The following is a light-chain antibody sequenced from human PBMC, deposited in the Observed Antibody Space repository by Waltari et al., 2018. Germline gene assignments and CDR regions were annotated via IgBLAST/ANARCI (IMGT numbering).Light chain of an antibody. CDR3: QQYDNLLPLT. J-gene: IGKJ4*01. Sequence: DIQMTQAPSSLSASVGERVTNTCQASQDISNYLNWDQQKPGKAPKLLIYAASNLETGVPSWFMRCGSRTDFAFTISSLPPDAIATYYCQQYDNLLPLTFGGGTKVAIK. V-gene: IGKV1-33*01. CDR1: QDISNY. CDR2: AAS.